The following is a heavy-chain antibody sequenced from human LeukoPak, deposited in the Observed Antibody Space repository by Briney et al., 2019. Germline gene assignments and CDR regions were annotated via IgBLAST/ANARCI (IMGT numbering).Heavy chain of an antibody. D-gene: IGHD5-12*01. J-gene: IGHJ4*02. V-gene: IGHV3-64D*06. Sequence: GGSLRLSCSASGFTFSSYAMHWVRQAPGKGLEYVSAISSNGGSTYYADSVKGRFTISRDNSKNTLYLQMSSLRAEDTAVYYRVKERGSGYDYEIDYWGQGTLVTVSS. CDR1: GFTFSSYA. CDR3: VKERGSGYDYEIDY. CDR2: ISSNGGST.